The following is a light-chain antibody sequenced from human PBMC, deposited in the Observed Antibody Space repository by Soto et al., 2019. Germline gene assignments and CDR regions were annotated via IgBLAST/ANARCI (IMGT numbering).Light chain of an antibody. CDR3: CSYAGSSVI. Sequence: QSALTQPPSASGSPGQSVTISCTGSSSDVGGYNYVSWYQQHPGKAPKLMIYEGSKRPSGVSNRFSGSKSGNTASLTISGPQAEDEADYHCCSYAGSSVIFGGGTKVTVL. V-gene: IGLV2-23*01. CDR2: EGS. J-gene: IGLJ2*01. CDR1: SSDVGGYNY.